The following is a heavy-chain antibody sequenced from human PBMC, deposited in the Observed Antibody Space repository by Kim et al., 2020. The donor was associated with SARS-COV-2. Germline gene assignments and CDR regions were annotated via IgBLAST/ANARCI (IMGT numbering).Heavy chain of an antibody. V-gene: IGHV1-8*01. CDR3: ASQERIAVAGPPRTHYYYYGMDV. CDR1: GYTFTSYD. CDR2: MNPNSGNT. D-gene: IGHD6-19*01. Sequence: ASVKVSCKASGYTFTSYDINWVRQATGQGLEWMGWMNPNSGNTGYAQKFQGRVTMTRNTSISTAYMELSSLRSEDTAVYYCASQERIAVAGPPRTHYYYYGMDVWGQGTTVTVSS. J-gene: IGHJ6*02.